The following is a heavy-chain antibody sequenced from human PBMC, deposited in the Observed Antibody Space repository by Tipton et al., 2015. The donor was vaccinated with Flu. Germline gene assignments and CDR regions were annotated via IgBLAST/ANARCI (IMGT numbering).Heavy chain of an antibody. CDR2: IYTSGST. J-gene: IGHJ6*02. CDR1: GGSISSGSYY. D-gene: IGHD5-18*01. Sequence: LPCTVSGGSISSGSYYWSWIRQPAGKGLEWIGRIYTSGSTNYNPSLKSRVTISVDTSKNQFSLKLSSVTAADTAAYYCARGGYSYGYGKNYYYYGMDVWGQGTTVTVSS. CDR3: ARGGYSYGYGKNYYYYGMDV. V-gene: IGHV4-61*02.